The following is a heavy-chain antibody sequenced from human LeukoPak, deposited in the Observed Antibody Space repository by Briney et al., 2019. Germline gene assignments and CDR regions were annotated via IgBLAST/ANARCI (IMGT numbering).Heavy chain of an antibody. CDR2: IYSGGST. J-gene: IGHJ6*04. V-gene: IGHV3-53*01. CDR1: GFTVSSNY. D-gene: IGHD1/OR15-1a*01. CDR3: ARALNRIPRATRDF. Sequence: GGSLRLSCAASGFTVSSNYMSWVRQAPGKGLEWVSVIYSGGSTYYADSVKGRFTISRDNSKNTLYLQMNSLRAEDTAVYYCARALNRIPRATRDFWGKGPTVIVSS.